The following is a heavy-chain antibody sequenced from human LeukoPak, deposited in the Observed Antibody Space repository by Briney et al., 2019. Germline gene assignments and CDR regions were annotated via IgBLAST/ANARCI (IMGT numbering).Heavy chain of an antibody. J-gene: IGHJ6*03. CDR2: VIPIFPST. CDR3: AGSGLVSQYDYFYFYMDV. D-gene: IGHD3-3*01. Sequence: SVKVSCKASGGTFSNYAVSWVRQAPGQGLEWIGGVIPIFPSTKYAQKFQGRVSISTDESASVVYLEVNRLRSEDTAVFYCAGSGLVSQYDYFYFYMDVWGKGTAVTVSS. CDR1: GGTFSNYA. V-gene: IGHV1-69*05.